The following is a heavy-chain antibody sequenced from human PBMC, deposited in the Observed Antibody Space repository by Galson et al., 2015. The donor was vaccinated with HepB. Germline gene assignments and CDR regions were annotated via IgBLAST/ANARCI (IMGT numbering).Heavy chain of an antibody. CDR3: ARALVMVQGVIRDYYYYMDV. J-gene: IGHJ6*03. Sequence: SVKVSCKASGGSFNTYAITWVRQAPGQGLEWMGGIIPIIRKTNYAQKFQGRIAITADKSTATAYMELSSLRSEDTATYYCARALVMVQGVIRDYYYYMDVWGQGTAVTVPS. CDR2: IIPIIRKT. CDR1: GGSFNTYA. D-gene: IGHD3-10*01. V-gene: IGHV1-69*10.